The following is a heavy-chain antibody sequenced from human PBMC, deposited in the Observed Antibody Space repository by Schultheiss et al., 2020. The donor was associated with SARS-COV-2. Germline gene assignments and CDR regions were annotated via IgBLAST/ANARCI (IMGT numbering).Heavy chain of an antibody. D-gene: IGHD3-3*01. CDR3: AKRDFWSGYYTD. CDR1: GFTFDDYA. J-gene: IGHJ4*02. Sequence: GESLKISCAASGFTFDDYAMHWVRQAPGKGLEWVSAISGSGGSTYYADSVKGRFTISRDNSKNTLYLQMNSLRAEDTAVYYCAKRDFWSGYYTDWGQGTLVTVSS. CDR2: ISGSGGST. V-gene: IGHV3-23*01.